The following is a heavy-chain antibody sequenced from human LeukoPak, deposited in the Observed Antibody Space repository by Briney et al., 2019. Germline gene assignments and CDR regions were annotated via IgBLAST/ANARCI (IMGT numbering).Heavy chain of an antibody. CDR2: IYYSGST. D-gene: IGHD5-24*01. CDR1: GGSISSYY. CDR3: ARGGGYNSLY. V-gene: IGHV4-59*01. J-gene: IGHJ4*02. Sequence: SETLPLTCTVSGGSISSYYWSWIRQPPGEGLEWIGYIYYSGSTNYNPSLKSRVTISVDTSKNQFSLKLSSVTAADTAVYYCARGGGYNSLYWGQGTLVTVSS.